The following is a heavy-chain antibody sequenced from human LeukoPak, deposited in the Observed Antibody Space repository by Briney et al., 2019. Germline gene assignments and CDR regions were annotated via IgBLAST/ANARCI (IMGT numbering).Heavy chain of an antibody. D-gene: IGHD5-18*01. CDR2: ISSSSYI. Sequence: PGGSLRPSCAASGFTFSSYSMNWVRQAPGKGLEWVSSISSSSYIYYADSVKGRFTISRDNAKNSLYLQMNSLRAEDTAVYYCATLGLVDTAMAFDYWGQGTLVTVSS. CDR1: GFTFSSYS. V-gene: IGHV3-21*01. J-gene: IGHJ4*02. CDR3: ATLGLVDTAMAFDY.